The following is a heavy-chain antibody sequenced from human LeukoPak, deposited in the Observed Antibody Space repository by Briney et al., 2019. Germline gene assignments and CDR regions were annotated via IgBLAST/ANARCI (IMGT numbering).Heavy chain of an antibody. CDR1: GFTFSSYG. D-gene: IGHD3-22*01. V-gene: IGHV3-30*02. J-gene: IGHJ6*03. CDR3: AKDYYDSSGYYYSPGYYYYMDV. Sequence: GGSLRLSCAASGFTFSSYGMHWVRQAPGKGLEWVAFIRCDGSNKYYADSVKGRFTISRDNSKNTLYLQMNSLRAEDTAVYYCAKDYYDSSGYYYSPGYYYYMDVWGKGTTVTISS. CDR2: IRCDGSNK.